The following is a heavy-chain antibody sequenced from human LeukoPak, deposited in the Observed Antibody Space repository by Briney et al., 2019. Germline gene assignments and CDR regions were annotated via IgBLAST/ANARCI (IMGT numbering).Heavy chain of an antibody. CDR3: ARDWPVLERLDAFDI. Sequence: GGSLRLSCAASGFTFSSYGMHWVRQAPGKGLEWVAVISYDGSNKYYADSVKGRFTISRDNSKNTLYLQMNSLRAEDTAVYYCARDWPVLERLDAFDIWGQGTMVTVSS. CDR1: GFTFSSYG. D-gene: IGHD1-1*01. J-gene: IGHJ3*02. V-gene: IGHV3-30*03. CDR2: ISYDGSNK.